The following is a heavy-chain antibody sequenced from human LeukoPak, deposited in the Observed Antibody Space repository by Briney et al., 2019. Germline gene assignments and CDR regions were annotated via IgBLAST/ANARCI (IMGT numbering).Heavy chain of an antibody. D-gene: IGHD3-10*01. V-gene: IGHV1-18*01. CDR2: ISAYNGNT. Sequence: ASVTVSCKASGYTFTSYGISWVRQAPGQGLEWMGWISAYNGNTNYAQKLQGRVTMTTDTSTSTAYMELRSLRSDDTAVYYCARDQGVREVFRARGIDYWGQGTLVTVSS. J-gene: IGHJ4*02. CDR3: ARDQGVREVFRARGIDY. CDR1: GYTFTSYG.